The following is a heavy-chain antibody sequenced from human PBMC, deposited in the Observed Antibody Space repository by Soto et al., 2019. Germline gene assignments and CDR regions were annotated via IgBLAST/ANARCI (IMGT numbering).Heavy chain of an antibody. D-gene: IGHD3-3*01. Sequence: LRLSCAASGFTFSDYYMSWIRQAPGKGLEWVSYISSSGSTIYYADSVKGRFTISRDNAKNSLYLQMNSLRAEDTAVYYCARGPYYDFWSGYYTPYYYGMDVWGQGTTVTVSS. CDR2: ISSSGSTI. CDR3: ARGPYYDFWSGYYTPYYYGMDV. V-gene: IGHV3-11*01. CDR1: GFTFSDYY. J-gene: IGHJ6*02.